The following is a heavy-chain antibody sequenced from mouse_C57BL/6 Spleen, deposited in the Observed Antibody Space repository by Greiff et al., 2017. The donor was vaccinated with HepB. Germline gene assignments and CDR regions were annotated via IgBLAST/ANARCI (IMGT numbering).Heavy chain of an antibody. CDR2: ISGGGGNT. V-gene: IGHV5-9*01. J-gene: IGHJ2*01. Sequence: EVMLVESGGGLVKPGGSLKLSCAASGFTFSSYTMSWVRQTPEKRLEWVATISGGGGNTYYPDSVKGRFTISRDNAKNTLYLQMSSLRSEDTALYCCARHVTTVGGDYWGQGTTLTVSS. CDR1: GFTFSSYT. D-gene: IGHD1-1*01. CDR3: ARHVTTVGGDY.